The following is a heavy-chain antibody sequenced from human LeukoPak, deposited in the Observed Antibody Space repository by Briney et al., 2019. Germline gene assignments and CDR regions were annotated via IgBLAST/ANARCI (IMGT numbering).Heavy chain of an antibody. CDR1: GFTFSSYN. Sequence: GGSPRLTCAASGFTFSSYNMNWVRQAPGKGLEGVSYISGSSNSIYYADSVKGRFTISRDNAKNSLYLQMNSLRDEDTAVYYCARMVLSDILSGYYLWGQGTLVTVSS. J-gene: IGHJ4*02. CDR2: ISGSSNSI. D-gene: IGHD3-9*01. CDR3: ARMVLSDILSGYYL. V-gene: IGHV3-48*02.